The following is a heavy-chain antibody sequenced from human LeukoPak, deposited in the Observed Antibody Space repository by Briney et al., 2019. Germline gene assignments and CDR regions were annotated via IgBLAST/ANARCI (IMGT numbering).Heavy chain of an antibody. Sequence: PGGSLRLSCAASGFTFSTNGMTWGRKAPGKGLERVGFIRSKANGGTLEYAASVKGRFTISRDDSKSSAYLQMNSLKTEDTAVYYCARDTDSSGYSAHDYWGQGTLVTVSS. CDR1: GFTFSTNG. D-gene: IGHD3-22*01. J-gene: IGHJ4*02. CDR2: IRSKANGGTL. CDR3: ARDTDSSGYSAHDY. V-gene: IGHV3-49*04.